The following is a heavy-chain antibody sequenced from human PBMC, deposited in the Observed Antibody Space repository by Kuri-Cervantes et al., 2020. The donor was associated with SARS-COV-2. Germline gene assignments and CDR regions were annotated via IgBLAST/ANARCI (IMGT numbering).Heavy chain of an antibody. Sequence: SETLSLTCAVSGYSIGRGYYWGWIRQPPGKGLEWIGSIYHSGSTYYNPSLKSRVTISVDTSKNQFSLKLSSVTAADTAVYYCASVKYIDYYYYMDVWGKGTTVTVSS. D-gene: IGHD2-15*01. CDR1: GYSIGRGYY. V-gene: IGHV4-38-2*01. CDR2: IYHSGST. CDR3: ASVKYIDYYYYMDV. J-gene: IGHJ6*03.